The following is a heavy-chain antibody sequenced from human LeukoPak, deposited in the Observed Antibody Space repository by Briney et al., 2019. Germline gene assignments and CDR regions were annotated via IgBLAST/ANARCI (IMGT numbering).Heavy chain of an antibody. CDR2: IYYSGST. CDR1: GGSISSYY. Sequence: SETLSLTCTVSGGSISSYYWGWIRQPPGKGLEWIGYIYYSGSTNYNPSLKSRVTISVDTFKNQFSLKLSSVTAADTAVYYCARHNGYCTNGVCSFYGMDVWGQGTTVTVSS. V-gene: IGHV4-59*08. J-gene: IGHJ6*02. D-gene: IGHD2-8*01. CDR3: ARHNGYCTNGVCSFYGMDV.